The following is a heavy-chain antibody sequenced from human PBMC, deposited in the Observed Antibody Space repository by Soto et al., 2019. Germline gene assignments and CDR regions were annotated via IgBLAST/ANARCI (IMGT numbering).Heavy chain of an antibody. Sequence: GGSLRLSCAASGFTFSIYSMNWVRQAPGKGLECISYIISTSSTIYYADSVKGRFTISRDNAKNSLYLQMNSLRAEDTAVYYCAAYYGSGSYFPDHYYYGMDVWGQGTTVTVSS. J-gene: IGHJ6*02. CDR3: AAYYGSGSYFPDHYYYGMDV. CDR2: IISTSSTI. D-gene: IGHD3-10*01. CDR1: GFTFSIYS. V-gene: IGHV3-48*01.